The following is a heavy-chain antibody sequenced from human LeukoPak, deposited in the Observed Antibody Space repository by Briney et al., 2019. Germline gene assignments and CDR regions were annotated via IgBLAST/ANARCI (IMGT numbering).Heavy chain of an antibody. J-gene: IGHJ4*02. Sequence: GRSLRLSCAASGFTFSNYVMHWVRQAPGKGLEWVAVVSYDGSNKYYADSVKGRFTISRDNSKNTLYLQINSLRAEDTAVYYCARDPPGVVTPQGYYWGKGTLVTVS. CDR3: ARDPPGVVTPQGYY. CDR1: GFTFSNYV. CDR2: VSYDGSNK. V-gene: IGHV3-30-3*01. D-gene: IGHD2-21*02.